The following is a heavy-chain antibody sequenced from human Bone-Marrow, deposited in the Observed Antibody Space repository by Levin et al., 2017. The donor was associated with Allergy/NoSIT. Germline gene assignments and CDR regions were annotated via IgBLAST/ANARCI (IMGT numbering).Heavy chain of an antibody. CDR3: ARDRKGAPEGYYYYYGMDV. Sequence: GESLKISCKASGYTFTGYYMHWVRQAPGQGLEWMGWINPNSGGTNYAQKFQGWVTMTRDTSISTAYMELSRLRSADTAVYYCARDRKGAPEGYYYYYGMDVWGQGTTVTVSS. CDR1: GYTFTGYY. V-gene: IGHV1-2*04. J-gene: IGHJ6*02. D-gene: IGHD1-26*01. CDR2: INPNSGGT.